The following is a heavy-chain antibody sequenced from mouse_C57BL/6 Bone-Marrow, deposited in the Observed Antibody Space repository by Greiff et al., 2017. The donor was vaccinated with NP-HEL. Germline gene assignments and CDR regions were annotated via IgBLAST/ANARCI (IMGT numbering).Heavy chain of an antibody. CDR2: IRNKANGYTT. V-gene: IGHV7-3*01. CDR1: GFTFTDYY. Sequence: EVKLMESGGGLVQPGGSLSLSCAASGFTFTDYYMSWVRQPPGKALEWLGFIRNKANGYTTEYSASVKGRFTISRDNSQSILYLQMNALRAEDSATYYCARMSSLFDYWGQGTTLTVSS. D-gene: IGHD6-1*01. J-gene: IGHJ2*01. CDR3: ARMSSLFDY.